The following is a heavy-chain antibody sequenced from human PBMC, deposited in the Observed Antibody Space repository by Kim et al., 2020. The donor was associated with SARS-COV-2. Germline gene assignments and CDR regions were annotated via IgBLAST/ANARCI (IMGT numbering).Heavy chain of an antibody. CDR3: ARSSGGYDSYYYGMAV. D-gene: IGHD5-12*01. V-gene: IGHV3-30*04. J-gene: IGHJ6*01. CDR2: ISYDGDNK. CDR1: GFTFSSYA. Sequence: GGSLRLSCAASGFTFSSYAMHWVRQAPGKGLEWVAVISYDGDNKYYADSVKGRFTISRDNSKNTLYLQMNSLSAEETAVYYCARSSGGYDSYYYGMAVWG.